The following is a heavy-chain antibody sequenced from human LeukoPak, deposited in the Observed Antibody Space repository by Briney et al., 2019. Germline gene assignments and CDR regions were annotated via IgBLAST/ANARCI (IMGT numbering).Heavy chain of an antibody. J-gene: IGHJ4*02. CDR2: IYHSGST. CDR3: ARSSGYMSY. Sequence: SETLSLTCTVSHYSISSNYYWGWIRQPPGKGPEWIGSIYHSGSTYYNPSLKSRVTISVDTSKNQFSLKLTSVTAADTAVYYCARSSGYMSYWGQGTLVTVSS. V-gene: IGHV4-38-2*02. D-gene: IGHD3-22*01. CDR1: HYSISSNYY.